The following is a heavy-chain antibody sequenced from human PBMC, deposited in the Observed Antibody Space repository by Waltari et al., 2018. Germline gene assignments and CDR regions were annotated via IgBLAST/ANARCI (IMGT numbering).Heavy chain of an antibody. CDR3: ASRGFYDSTGYYGGGAFDL. J-gene: IGHJ3*01. V-gene: IGHV3-7*01. CDR2: IKGDDLEK. D-gene: IGHD3-22*01. Sequence: VQLVQSGGGSVQPGGSLRLSCEGSGFTFSTYWISWVRQAPGKGLEWVANIKGDDLEKDYMDTVKCRFYIGRDNAKQTVFLQMDRLGGEDTAMYYCASRGFYDSTGYYGGGAFDLWGPGAEVRVSS. CDR1: GFTFSTYW.